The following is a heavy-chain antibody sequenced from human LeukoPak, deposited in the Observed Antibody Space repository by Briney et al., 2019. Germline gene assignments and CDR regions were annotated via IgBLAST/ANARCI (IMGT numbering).Heavy chain of an antibody. V-gene: IGHV3-30-3*01. CDR2: ISYDGSNK. CDR1: GFTFSSYA. J-gene: IGHJ4*02. CDR3: ARSRTAGADYFDY. D-gene: IGHD1-26*01. Sequence: GRSLRLSCAASGFTFSSYAMHWVRQALGKGLEWVAVISYDGSNKYYADSVKGRFTISRDNSKNTLYLQMNSLRAEDTAVYYCARSRTAGADYFDYWGQGTLVTVSS.